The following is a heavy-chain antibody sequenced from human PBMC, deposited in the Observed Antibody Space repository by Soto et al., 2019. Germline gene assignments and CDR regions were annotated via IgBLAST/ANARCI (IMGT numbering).Heavy chain of an antibody. V-gene: IGHV4-39*01. CDR3: AGILVGATRHSDVDH. CDR1: GAPISSNDYF. J-gene: IGHJ4*02. CDR2: MHTSGGT. D-gene: IGHD2-15*01. Sequence: PAETLSLTCTVSGAPISSNDYFCSWIREPPGRGLEFIASMHTSGGTYHASSLKSRATMSLDTSKNQFSLKLQSVTAADTATYFCAGILVGATRHSDVDHWGQGTLVTVSS.